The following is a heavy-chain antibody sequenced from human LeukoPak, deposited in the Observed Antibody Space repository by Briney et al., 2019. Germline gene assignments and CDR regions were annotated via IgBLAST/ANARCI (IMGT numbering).Heavy chain of an antibody. CDR3: ARNLGYCSSTSCYSLDP. J-gene: IGHJ5*02. Sequence: ASVKVSCKASGYTFTSYDINWVRQATGQGLEWMGWMNPNSGNTGYAQKFQGRVTITRNTSISTAYMELSSLRSEDTAVYYCARNLGYCSSTSCYSLDPWGQGTLVTVPS. V-gene: IGHV1-8*03. CDR2: MNPNSGNT. D-gene: IGHD2-2*01. CDR1: GYTFTSYD.